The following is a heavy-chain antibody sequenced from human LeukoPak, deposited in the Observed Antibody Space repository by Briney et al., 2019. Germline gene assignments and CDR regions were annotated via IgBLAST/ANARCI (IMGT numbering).Heavy chain of an antibody. J-gene: IGHJ4*02. CDR1: GFTFSNYA. Sequence: GGSLRLSCSASGFTFSNYAMHWVRQAPGKGLEYVSAISGNGGTTYYADTVKGRFTISRDNSKNTLYLQMSSPRTGDTAVYFCVRRGYVSGSYIDWGQGTLVTVSS. V-gene: IGHV3-64D*06. CDR3: VRRGYVSGSYID. CDR2: ISGNGGTT. D-gene: IGHD3-10*01.